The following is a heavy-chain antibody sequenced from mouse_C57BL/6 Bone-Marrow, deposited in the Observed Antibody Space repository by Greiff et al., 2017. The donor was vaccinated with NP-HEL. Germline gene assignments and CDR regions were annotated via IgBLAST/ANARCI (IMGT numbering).Heavy chain of an antibody. Sequence: QVQLQQPGAELVRPGSSVKLSCKASGYTFTSYWMDWVKQRPGQGLEWIGNIYPSDSETHYNQKFKDKATLTVDKSSSTAYMQLSSLTSEDSAVYYCARDSSGLPWLAYWGQGTLVTVSA. D-gene: IGHD3-2*02. CDR2: IYPSDSET. CDR3: ARDSSGLPWLAY. J-gene: IGHJ3*01. CDR1: GYTFTSYW. V-gene: IGHV1-61*01.